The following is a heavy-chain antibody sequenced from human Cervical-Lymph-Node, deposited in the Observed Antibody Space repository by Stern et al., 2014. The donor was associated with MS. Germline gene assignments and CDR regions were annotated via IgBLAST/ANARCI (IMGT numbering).Heavy chain of an antibody. D-gene: IGHD2-8*01. J-gene: IGHJ4*02. CDR2: ISADSGNT. CDR3: ARDKMHAFDY. V-gene: IGHV1-18*01. Sequence: QLVQSGTEVKKPGASGLVSCKASGYTFTTYGITWVRQAPGQGLEWMGWISADSGNTKYAQKFQDRVTLTKDTTTGTAYMEVRSLRSEDPAVYYCARDKMHAFDYWGQGTQVTVPS. CDR1: GYTFTTYG.